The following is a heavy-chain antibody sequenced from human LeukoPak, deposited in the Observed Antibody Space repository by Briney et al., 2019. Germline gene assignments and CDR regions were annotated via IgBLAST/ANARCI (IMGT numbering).Heavy chain of an antibody. V-gene: IGHV1-69*13. CDR1: GGTFSSYA. J-gene: IGHJ5*02. Sequence: ASVKASCKASGGTFSSYAISWVRQAPGQGLEWMGGIIPIFGTANYAQKFQGRVTITADESTSTAYMELSSLRSEDTAVYYCAPSRPQKGFDPWGQGTLVTVSS. CDR3: APSRPQKGFDP. CDR2: IIPIFGTA.